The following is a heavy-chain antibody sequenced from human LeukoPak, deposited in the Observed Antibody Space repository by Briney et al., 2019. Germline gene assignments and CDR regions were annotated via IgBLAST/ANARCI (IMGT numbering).Heavy chain of an antibody. CDR1: GYTFTGYY. CDR2: IWYDGSNK. Sequence: SCKASGYTFTGYYMHWVRQAPGQGLEWVALIWYDGSNKYYAYSVKGRFTISRDNSKNTVYLQMNSLRVEDTALYYCARDRPTGSYYSIDYWGQGTLATVSS. V-gene: IGHV3-33*01. CDR3: ARDRPTGSYYSIDY. D-gene: IGHD1-26*01. J-gene: IGHJ4*02.